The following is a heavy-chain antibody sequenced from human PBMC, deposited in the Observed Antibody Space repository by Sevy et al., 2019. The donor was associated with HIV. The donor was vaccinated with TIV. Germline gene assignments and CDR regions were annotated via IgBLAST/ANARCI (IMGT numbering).Heavy chain of an antibody. J-gene: IGHJ5*02. CDR1: GFLFSRYE. D-gene: IGHD3-22*01. CDR2: ISSSGSII. CDR3: ARVDANYDKGFDP. V-gene: IGHV3-48*03. Sequence: GGSLRLSCAASGFLFSRYEMNWVRQAPGKGLEWVSYISSSGSIIYYADSVKGRFTISRDNAKNSLYMQMNSLRAEDTAVYYCARVDANYDKGFDPWGQGTLVTVSS.